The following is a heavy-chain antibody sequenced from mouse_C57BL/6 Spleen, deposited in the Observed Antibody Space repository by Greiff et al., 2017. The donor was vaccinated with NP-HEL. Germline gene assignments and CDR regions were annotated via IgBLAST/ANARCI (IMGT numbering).Heavy chain of an antibody. CDR1: GYTFTSYG. CDR3: ARSELVKGYFDY. Sequence: QVQLQQSGAELARPGASVKLSCKASGYTFTSYGISWVKQRTGQGLEWIGEIYPRSGNTYYNEKFKGKATLTADKSSSTAYMELRSLTSEDSAVYVCARSELVKGYFDYWGQGTTLTVSS. CDR2: IYPRSGNT. D-gene: IGHD2-2*01. V-gene: IGHV1-81*01. J-gene: IGHJ2*01.